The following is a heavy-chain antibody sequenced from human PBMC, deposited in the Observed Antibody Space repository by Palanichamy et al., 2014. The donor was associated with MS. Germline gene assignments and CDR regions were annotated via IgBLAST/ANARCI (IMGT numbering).Heavy chain of an antibody. CDR3: VRNATSSQVNRRVPFDL. J-gene: IGHJ2*01. Sequence: QVQLREAGPGLVKPSETLSLKCSVSGSSLSSDYYWGWIRQFPGKGLEWIGSVFHSGSTHYNPSLKSRVAISVDTAKKEFSLDLTSATAADTATYYCVRNATSSQVNRRVPFDLWGRGALVTVSS. CDR1: GSSLSSDYY. D-gene: IGHD6-6*01. CDR2: VFHSGST. V-gene: IGHV4-38-2*02.